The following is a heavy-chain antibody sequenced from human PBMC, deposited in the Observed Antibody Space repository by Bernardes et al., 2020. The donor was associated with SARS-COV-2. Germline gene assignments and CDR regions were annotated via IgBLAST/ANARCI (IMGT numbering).Heavy chain of an antibody. D-gene: IGHD3-10*01. Sequence: GGSLRLSCAASGFTFSTHVMHWVRRVPGKGLEWVGVIWYDGSKIFYRDSVKGRFTISRDNSKNTLYLQMKSLRAEDTGLYYCATSHMIRGGEYFDYWGEGTLVSVSS. CDR3: ATSHMIRGGEYFDY. CDR2: IWYDGSKI. CDR1: GFTFSTHV. J-gene: IGHJ4*02. V-gene: IGHV3-33*01.